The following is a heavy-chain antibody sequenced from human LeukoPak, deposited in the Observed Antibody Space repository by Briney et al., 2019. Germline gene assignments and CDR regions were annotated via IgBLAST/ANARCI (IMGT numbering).Heavy chain of an antibody. J-gene: IGHJ5*02. V-gene: IGHV1-18*01. CDR2: ISAYNANT. Sequence: ASVKVSCKASGDTFFSYGITWVRQAPGQGLKWMGWISAYNANTNYARELQGRVTMTTDTSTSTAYMELRSLRSDDTAVYYCARVSFNGDSTWFDPWGQGTLVTVSS. CDR3: ARVSFNGDSTWFDP. D-gene: IGHD4-17*01. CDR1: GDTFFSYG.